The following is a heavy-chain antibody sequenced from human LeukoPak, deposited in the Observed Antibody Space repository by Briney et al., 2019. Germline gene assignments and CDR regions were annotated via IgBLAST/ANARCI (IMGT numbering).Heavy chain of an antibody. V-gene: IGHV3-33*01. J-gene: IGHJ6*03. CDR3: ATARDSNSNRGLYMDV. D-gene: IGHD4-11*01. CDR1: GFTFSNYG. CDR2: IWYDGSNK. Sequence: PGGSLRLSCAASGFTFSNYGMHWVRQVPGKGLEWVAVIWYDGSNKYYADSVKGRFTISRDNSKNTLYLQINSLRAEDTAVYYCATARDSNSNRGLYMDVWGKGTTVTVSS.